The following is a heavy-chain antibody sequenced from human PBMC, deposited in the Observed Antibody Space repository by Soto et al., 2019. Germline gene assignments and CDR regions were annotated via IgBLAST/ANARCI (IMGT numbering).Heavy chain of an antibody. CDR3: AGGDYDILIGYYYYGMDV. J-gene: IGHJ6*02. CDR2: IIPIFGTA. D-gene: IGHD3-9*01. V-gene: IGHV1-69*06. Sequence: QVQLVQSGAEVKKPGSSVKVSCKASGGTFSSYAISWVRQAPGQGLEWMGGIIPIFGTANYAQKFQGRVTITADKSTSTAYMELSSLRSEDTAVYYCAGGDYDILIGYYYYGMDVWGQGTTVTVSS. CDR1: GGTFSSYA.